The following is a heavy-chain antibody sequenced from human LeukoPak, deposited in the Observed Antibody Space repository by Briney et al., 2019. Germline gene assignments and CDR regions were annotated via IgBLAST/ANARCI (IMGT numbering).Heavy chain of an antibody. CDR2: MNPNSGNT. V-gene: IGHV1-8*03. CDR3: ARRPESCSSTSCYYFDN. Sequence: ASVEVSCKASGYTFTRYEIHWVRQATGQGLGWMGWMNPNSGNTGYAQKFQGRVTITRDTSITTAYMDLSNLRSEDTALYYCARRPESCSSTSCYYFDNWGQGTLVTVSS. D-gene: IGHD2-2*01. J-gene: IGHJ4*02. CDR1: GYTFTRYE.